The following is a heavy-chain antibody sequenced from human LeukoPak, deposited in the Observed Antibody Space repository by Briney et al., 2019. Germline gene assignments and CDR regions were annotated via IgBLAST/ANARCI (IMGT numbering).Heavy chain of an antibody. D-gene: IGHD1-1*01. CDR3: ARDDTTYPFDY. V-gene: IGHV1-46*01. J-gene: IGHJ4*02. CDR1: GYTFTSYY. CDR2: INPRGGST. Sequence: ASVKVSCKASGYTFTSYYMHWVRQAPGQGLEWMGIINPRGGSTSYAQKFQGRVTMTRDTSTSTVYMELSSLRSEDTAVYYCARDDTTYPFDYWGQGTLVTVSS.